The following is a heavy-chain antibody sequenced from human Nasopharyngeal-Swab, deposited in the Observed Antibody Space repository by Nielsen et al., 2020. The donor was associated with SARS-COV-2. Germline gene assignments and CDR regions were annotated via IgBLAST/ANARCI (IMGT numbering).Heavy chain of an antibody. D-gene: IGHD3-10*01. CDR3: ARDRRGVLALGY. V-gene: IGHV1-3*01. J-gene: IGHJ4*02. Sequence: WVRQAPGQRLEWMGWINAGNGNTKYSQKFQGRVTITRDTSASTAYMELSSLRSGDTAVYYCARDRRGVLALGYWGQGTLVTVSS. CDR2: INAGNGNT.